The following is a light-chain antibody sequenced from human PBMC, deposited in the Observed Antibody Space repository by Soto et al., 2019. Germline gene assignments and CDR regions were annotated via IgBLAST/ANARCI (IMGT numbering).Light chain of an antibody. CDR3: SSYTSSSTYG. CDR2: DVS. Sequence: QSVLTQPASVSGSPGQSITISCTGTSSDVGGYNYVSWYQQHPGKAPKLMIYDVSNRPSGVSNRFSGSKSGNTASLTISWPQAEDEADYYCSSYTSSSTYGFGTGTKVTVL. V-gene: IGLV2-14*01. CDR1: SSDVGGYNY. J-gene: IGLJ1*01.